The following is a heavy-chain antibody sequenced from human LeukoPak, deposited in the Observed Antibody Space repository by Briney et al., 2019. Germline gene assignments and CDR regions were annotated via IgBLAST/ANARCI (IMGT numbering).Heavy chain of an antibody. Sequence: GASVKVSCKASGYTFTSYYMHWVRQAPGQGLEWMGIINPSGGSTSYAQKFQGRVTMTRDNSKNMLYLQINSLRAEDTAVYYCAPVGGYGQSDYWGQGTLVTVSS. CDR2: INPSGGST. CDR3: APVGGYGQSDY. CDR1: GYTFTSYY. V-gene: IGHV1-46*01. D-gene: IGHD4-17*01. J-gene: IGHJ4*02.